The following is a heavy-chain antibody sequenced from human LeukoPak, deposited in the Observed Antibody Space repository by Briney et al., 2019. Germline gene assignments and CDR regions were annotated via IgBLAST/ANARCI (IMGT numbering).Heavy chain of an antibody. V-gene: IGHV3-66*01. CDR3: ARDQYSYAHAAH. CDR2: IYSGGTT. J-gene: IGHJ4*02. D-gene: IGHD5-18*01. Sequence: GGSLRLSCAGSGFTFSSYVMSWVRQAPGKGLEWVSVIYSGGTTYYADSVKGRFTISRDNSKNTLHFQMNSLRAEDTAVYYCARDQYSYAHAAHWGQGTLVTVSS. CDR1: GFTFSSYV.